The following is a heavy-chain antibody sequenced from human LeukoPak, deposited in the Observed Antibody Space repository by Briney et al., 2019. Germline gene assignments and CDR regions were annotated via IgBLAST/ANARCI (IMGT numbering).Heavy chain of an antibody. CDR3: ASRSHDYGVSYYYNGMDV. CDR1: GYNFIRYW. V-gene: IGHV5-51*01. J-gene: IGHJ6*02. CDR2: IYPGDSDT. D-gene: IGHD4-17*01. Sequence: GESLKISCKGSGYNFIRYWIGWVRQMPGKGLEWMGIIYPGDSDTRYSPSFQGQVTISADKSISTAYLQWSSLKASDTAMYYCASRSHDYGVSYYYNGMDVWGQGTTVTVSS.